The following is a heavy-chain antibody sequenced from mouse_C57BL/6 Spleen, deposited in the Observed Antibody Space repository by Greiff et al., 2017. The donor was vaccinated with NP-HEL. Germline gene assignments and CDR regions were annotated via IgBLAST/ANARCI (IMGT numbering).Heavy chain of an antibody. V-gene: IGHV1-26*01. CDR1: GYTFTDYY. CDR2: INPNNGGT. Sequence: EVQLQQSGPELVKPGASVKISCKASGYTFTDYYMNWVKQSHGKSLEWIGDINPNNGGTSYNQKFKGKATLTVDKSSSTAYMELRSLTSEDSAVYYCASPRLRRWDYYAMDYWGQGTSVTVSS. D-gene: IGHD2-4*01. J-gene: IGHJ4*01. CDR3: ASPRLRRWDYYAMDY.